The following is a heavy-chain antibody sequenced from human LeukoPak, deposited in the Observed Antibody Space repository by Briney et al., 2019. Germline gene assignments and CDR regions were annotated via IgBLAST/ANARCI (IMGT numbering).Heavy chain of an antibody. D-gene: IGHD6-19*01. CDR1: GGSISSSSYY. V-gene: IGHV4-39*07. CDR2: IYYSGST. CDR3: ARGGGGSGWYFLLNWFDP. Sequence: SETLSLTCTVSGGSISSSSYYWGWIRQPPGKGLEWIGSIYYSGSTYYNPSLKSRVTISVDTSKNQFSLKLSSVTAADTAVYYCARGGGGSGWYFLLNWFDPWGQGTLVTVSS. J-gene: IGHJ5*02.